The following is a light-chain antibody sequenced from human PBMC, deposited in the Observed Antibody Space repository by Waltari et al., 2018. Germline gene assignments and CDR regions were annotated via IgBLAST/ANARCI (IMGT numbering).Light chain of an antibody. Sequence: QSALTQPASVSGSPGRSITISCTGTSSDIGRYYYVSWYQHHPGKAPKLMIFDVNERPSGVSNRFSGSKSGNAASLTISGLQAEDEAHYYCSSYTTTSTYVFGTGTKVTIL. V-gene: IGLV2-14*03. CDR1: SSDIGRYYY. CDR2: DVN. J-gene: IGLJ1*01. CDR3: SSYTTTSTYV.